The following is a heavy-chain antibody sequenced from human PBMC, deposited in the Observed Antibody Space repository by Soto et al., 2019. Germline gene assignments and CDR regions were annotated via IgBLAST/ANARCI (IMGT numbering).Heavy chain of an antibody. Sequence: GASVKVSCKASGYTFTGYYMHWVRQAPGQGLEWMGWINPNSGGTNYAQKFQDWVTMTRDTSIITAYMELSRLRSDDTAVYYCARASGYYPYGMDVWGQGTTVTVSS. D-gene: IGHD3-3*01. CDR1: GYTFTGYY. CDR3: ARASGYYPYGMDV. V-gene: IGHV1-2*04. J-gene: IGHJ6*02. CDR2: INPNSGGT.